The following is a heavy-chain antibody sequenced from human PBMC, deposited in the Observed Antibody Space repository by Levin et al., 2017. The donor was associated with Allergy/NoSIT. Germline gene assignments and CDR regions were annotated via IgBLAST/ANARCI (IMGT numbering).Heavy chain of an antibody. CDR1: GGSISSSNYY. CDR3: ARQRHYYGSGSYPDYFDY. CDR2: IYYSGTT. Sequence: SETLSLTCTVSGGSISSSNYYWGWIRQPPGKGLEWIGSIYYSGTTYYNPSLKSRVTISVDTSKNQFSLKLSSVTAADTAVYYCARQRHYYGSGSYPDYFDYWGQGTLVTVSS. J-gene: IGHJ4*02. D-gene: IGHD3-10*01. V-gene: IGHV4-39*01.